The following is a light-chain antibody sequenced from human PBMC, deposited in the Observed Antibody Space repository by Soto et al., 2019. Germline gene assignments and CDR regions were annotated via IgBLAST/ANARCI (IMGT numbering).Light chain of an antibody. CDR2: DND. J-gene: IGLJ1*01. CDR3: GTWDTSLTAYV. V-gene: IGLV1-51*01. CDR1: SSNIGKNY. Sequence: QSVVTQPPSVSAAPGRKITISCSGGSSNIGKNYVSWYQQLPGTAPKPLIYDNDKRPSGIPDRFSGSKSGTSATLGITGLQTGDEADYYCGTWDTSLTAYVFGTGTKLTVL.